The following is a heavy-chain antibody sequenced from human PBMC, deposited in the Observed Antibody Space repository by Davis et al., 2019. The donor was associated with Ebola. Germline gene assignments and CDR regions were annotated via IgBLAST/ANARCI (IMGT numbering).Heavy chain of an antibody. Sequence: PSETLSLTCTVSGGSISSYYWSWIRQPPGKGLEWIGYIYYSGSTYYNPSLKSRVTISVDTSKNQFSLKLSSVTAADTAVYYCARDGYDILTGYPYGMDVWGQGTTVTVSS. D-gene: IGHD3-9*01. CDR1: GGSISSYY. CDR3: ARDGYDILTGYPYGMDV. J-gene: IGHJ6*02. V-gene: IGHV4-59*06. CDR2: IYYSGST.